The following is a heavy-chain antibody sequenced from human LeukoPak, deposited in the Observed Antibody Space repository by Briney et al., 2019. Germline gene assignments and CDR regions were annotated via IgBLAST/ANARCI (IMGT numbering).Heavy chain of an antibody. Sequence: ASVKVSCKASGGTFSSYAISWERQAPGQGPEWMGWINTNTGNPTYARGFTGRFVFSLDTSVNTAYLEISSLKGEDSAVYYCARGGSSWYDYWGQGTLVTVSS. J-gene: IGHJ4*02. CDR2: INTNTGNP. D-gene: IGHD6-13*01. CDR1: GGTFSSYA. V-gene: IGHV7-4-1*02. CDR3: ARGGSSWYDY.